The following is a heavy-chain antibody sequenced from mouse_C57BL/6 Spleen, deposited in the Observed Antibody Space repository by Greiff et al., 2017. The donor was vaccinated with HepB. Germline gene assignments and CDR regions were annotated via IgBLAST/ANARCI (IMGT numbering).Heavy chain of an antibody. D-gene: IGHD1-1*01. CDR1: AYSITSGYY. J-gene: IGHJ2*01. Sequence: EVKVEESGPGLVKPSQSLSLTCSVTAYSITSGYYWNWIRQFPGNKLEWMGYISYDGSNNYNPSLKNRISITRDTSKNQFFLKLNSVTTEDTATYYCARDRDYGSSYVYFDYWGQGTTLTVSS. CDR2: ISYDGSN. CDR3: ARDRDYGSSYVYFDY. V-gene: IGHV3-6*01.